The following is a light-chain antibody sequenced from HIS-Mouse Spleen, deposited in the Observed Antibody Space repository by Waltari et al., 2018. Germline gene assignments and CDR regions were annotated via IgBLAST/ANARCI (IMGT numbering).Light chain of an antibody. V-gene: IGLV3-10*01. CDR1: ALPKKY. CDR3: YSTDSSGNHRV. J-gene: IGLJ2*01. Sequence: SYELTQPPSVSVSPGQTARITCSGDALPKKYAYWYQQKSGQAPVLVINEDSKRPSGIPGRVSGSSSGTMATLTISGAQVEDEADYYWYSTDSSGNHRVFGGGTKLTVL. CDR2: EDS.